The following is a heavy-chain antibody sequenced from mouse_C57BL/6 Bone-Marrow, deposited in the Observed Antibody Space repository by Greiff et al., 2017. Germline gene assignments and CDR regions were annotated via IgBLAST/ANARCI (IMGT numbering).Heavy chain of an antibody. CDR2: INPSNGGT. J-gene: IGHJ1*03. V-gene: IGHV1-53*01. D-gene: IGHD2-1*01. Sequence: VQLQQPGTELVKPGASVKLSCKASGYTFTSYWMHWVKQRPGQGLEWIGNINPSNGGTNYNEKFKSKATLTVDKSSSTAYMQLSSLTSEDSAVYYCARKILRWHWYFDVWGTGTTVTVSS. CDR3: ARKILRWHWYFDV. CDR1: GYTFTSYW.